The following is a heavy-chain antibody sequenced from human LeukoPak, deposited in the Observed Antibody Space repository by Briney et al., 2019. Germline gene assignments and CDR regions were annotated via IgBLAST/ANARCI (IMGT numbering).Heavy chain of an antibody. V-gene: IGHV3-23*01. CDR1: GFTFSIFA. CDR3: AKDFVVVPGNVNYFDY. D-gene: IGHD2-21*02. Sequence: GGSLRLSCVASGFTFSIFAMSWVRQAPGKGLEWVSAIRDIGANTYYADSVKGRFTISRDNSKNTVYLQMNSLRAEDTAVYYCAKDFVVVPGNVNYFDYWGQGTLVTVSS. CDR2: IRDIGANT. J-gene: IGHJ4*02.